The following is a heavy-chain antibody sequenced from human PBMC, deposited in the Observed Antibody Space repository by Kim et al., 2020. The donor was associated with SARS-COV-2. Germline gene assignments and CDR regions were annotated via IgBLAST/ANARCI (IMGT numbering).Heavy chain of an antibody. CDR1: GGSISSYY. J-gene: IGHJ4*02. Sequence: SETLSLTCTVSGGSISSYYWSWIRQPPGKGLEWIGYIYYSGSTNYNPSLKSRVTISVDTSKNQFSLKLSSVTAADTAVYYCARGVAVAAFDYWGQGTLVTVSS. CDR2: IYYSGST. V-gene: IGHV4-59*13. CDR3: ARGVAVAAFDY. D-gene: IGHD6-19*01.